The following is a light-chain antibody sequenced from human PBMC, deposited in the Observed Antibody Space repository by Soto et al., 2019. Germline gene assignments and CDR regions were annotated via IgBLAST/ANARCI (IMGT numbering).Light chain of an antibody. Sequence: EIILTQSPASLSVSPGERATLSCRASQSVNNNLAWYQQKPGQAPRLLIYGASTRATGIPGRFRGSGSGTEFTLTITSLQSEDFAVYFCQQYNNLPPDTLCQGTKLEIK. V-gene: IGKV3-15*01. J-gene: IGKJ2*01. CDR3: QQYNNLPPDT. CDR2: GAS. CDR1: QSVNNN.